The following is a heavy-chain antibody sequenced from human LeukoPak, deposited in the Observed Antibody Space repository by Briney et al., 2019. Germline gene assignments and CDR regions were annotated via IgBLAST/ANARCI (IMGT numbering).Heavy chain of an antibody. D-gene: IGHD6-19*01. CDR2: FYHDGST. J-gene: IGHJ4*02. CDR1: GYSISSGYY. V-gene: IGHV4-38-2*01. Sequence: PSETLSLTCAVSGYSISSGYYWGWIRQPPGRGLEWIGSFYHDGSTYYNPSLKSRVTVSVDTSKNQFSLNLNSVTAADTAVYYCAISGWNFHYFVYWGQGTLVTVSS. CDR3: AISGWNFHYFVY.